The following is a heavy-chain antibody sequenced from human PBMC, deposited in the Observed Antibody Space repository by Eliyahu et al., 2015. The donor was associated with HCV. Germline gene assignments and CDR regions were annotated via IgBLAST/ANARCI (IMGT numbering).Heavy chain of an antibody. V-gene: IGHV4-34*01. J-gene: IGHJ6*04. D-gene: IGHD5-18*01. CDR3: AREDEHIYGYRESFFYMDV. Sequence: QVQLQQWGAGRLQPSETLSLTCAVFRGSVSGYSWSWIRQAPGRGLEWLGKINHSGGAFYNPSLESRVTISIDTPMNQFSLSLLSVTAADTAVYYCAREDEHIYGYRESFFYMDVWGTGTTVTVSS. CDR2: INHSGGA. CDR1: RGSVSGYS.